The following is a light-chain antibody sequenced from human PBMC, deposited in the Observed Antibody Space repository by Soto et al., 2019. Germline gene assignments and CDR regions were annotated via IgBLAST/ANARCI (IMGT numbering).Light chain of an antibody. CDR1: SSDVGAYNY. Sequence: QSALTQPASVSGSPGQSITISCTGTSSDVGAYNYVSWYQQHPGKAPKLMIYDVSNRPSGVSNRFSGSKSDNTASLTISGLQAEDEADYYCSSYTSSTTLDVVFGGGTKLTVL. CDR2: DVS. CDR3: SSYTSSTTLDVV. V-gene: IGLV2-14*01. J-gene: IGLJ2*01.